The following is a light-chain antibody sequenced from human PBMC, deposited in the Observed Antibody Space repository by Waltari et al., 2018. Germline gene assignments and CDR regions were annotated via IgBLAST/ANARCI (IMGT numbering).Light chain of an antibody. CDR2: EDD. V-gene: IGLV1-51*02. CDR1: SPNLGNNY. Sequence: QSVLTQPPSVSAAPGQRVTISCSGGSPNLGNNYVSWYRQFPGTAPKLLIYEDDERPSGIPGRFSGSKSGTSATLDITGLQAGDEADYYCGTWDSSLSGAVFGGGTHLTVL. CDR3: GTWDSSLSGAV. J-gene: IGLJ7*01.